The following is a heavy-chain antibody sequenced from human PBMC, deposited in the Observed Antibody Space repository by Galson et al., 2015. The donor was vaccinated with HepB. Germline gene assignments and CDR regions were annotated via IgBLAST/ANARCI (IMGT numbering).Heavy chain of an antibody. J-gene: IGHJ6*02. D-gene: IGHD6-19*01. CDR1: GFTFINYA. V-gene: IGHV3-30*04. CDR2: ISFDGSNK. CDR3: ARSMAVAGNSYYYYGMDV. Sequence: SLRLSCAASGFTFINYAIQWVRQAPGQGLEWVAVISFDGSNKFYADSVKGRFTISRDKSKNAVYLQMNSLRAEDTAVYYCARSMAVAGNSYYYYGMDVWGQGTTVTVSS.